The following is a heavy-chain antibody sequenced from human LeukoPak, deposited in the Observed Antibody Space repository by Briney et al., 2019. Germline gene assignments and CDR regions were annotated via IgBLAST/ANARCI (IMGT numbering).Heavy chain of an antibody. V-gene: IGHV3-21*01. CDR2: ISSSSSYI. CDR1: GFTFSSYS. J-gene: IGHJ6*04. Sequence: PGGSLRLSCAASGFTFSSYSMNWVRQAPGKGLEWVSSISSSSSYIYYADSVKGRFTISRDNAKNSLYLQMNSLRAKDTAVYYCARDFKQQLVSFYYYGMDVWGKGTTVTVSS. CDR3: ARDFKQQLVSFYYYGMDV. D-gene: IGHD6-13*01.